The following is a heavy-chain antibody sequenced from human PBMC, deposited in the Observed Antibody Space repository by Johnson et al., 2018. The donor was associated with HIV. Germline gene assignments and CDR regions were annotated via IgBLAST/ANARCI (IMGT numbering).Heavy chain of an antibody. V-gene: IGHV3-11*04. CDR1: GFTFSDYY. Sequence: QVQLVESGGGLVKPGGSLRLSYAASGFTFSDYYMSWIRQAPGKGLELVSYISSSGGTTHNADSVKGRFAISRNNADNSLYLQMNSLRVEDTAVFYCGMSGVEDAAVDIWGQGTMVTVSS. CDR2: ISSSGGTT. CDR3: GMSGVEDAAVDI. J-gene: IGHJ3*02. D-gene: IGHD7-27*01.